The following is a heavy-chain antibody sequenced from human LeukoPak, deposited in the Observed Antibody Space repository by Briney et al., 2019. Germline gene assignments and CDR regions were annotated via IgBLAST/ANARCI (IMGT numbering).Heavy chain of an antibody. CDR1: GGSISSSSYY. V-gene: IGHV4-39*07. CDR3: ARAGDMDFGLVIPSYFDY. Sequence: SETLSLTCTVSGGSISSSSYYWGWIRQPPGKGLEWIGSIYYSGSTYYNPSLKSRVTISVDTSKNQFSLKLSSVTAADTAAYYCARAGDMDFGLVIPSYFDYWGQGTLVTVSS. D-gene: IGHD3/OR15-3a*01. J-gene: IGHJ4*02. CDR2: IYYSGST.